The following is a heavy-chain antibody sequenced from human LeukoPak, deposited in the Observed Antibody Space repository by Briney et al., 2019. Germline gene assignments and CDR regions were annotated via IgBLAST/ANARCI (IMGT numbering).Heavy chain of an antibody. J-gene: IGHJ4*02. D-gene: IGHD6-13*01. Sequence: EASVKVSCKASGYTFTTYYIHWVRQAPGQGLEWMGWINSHSGDTNYAQKFQGRVSMTRDTSISTAYMELNRLTSDDTAVYYCASTLYIAAAGISFDYWGQGTLVTVSS. CDR3: ASTLYIAAAGISFDY. CDR2: INSHSGDT. CDR1: GYTFTTYY. V-gene: IGHV1-2*02.